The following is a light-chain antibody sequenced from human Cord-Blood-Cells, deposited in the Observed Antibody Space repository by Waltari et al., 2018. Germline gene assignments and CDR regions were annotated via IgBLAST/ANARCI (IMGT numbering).Light chain of an antibody. Sequence: QSALTQPRSVSGSPGQSVTLSCTGTSCDVGGYNYVSWYQQHPGKAPKLMIYDVSKRPSGVPDRFSASKSVNTAFLTISGRRAEEEADYYCCSYAGSDTFVFGGGTKLTVL. CDR3: CSYAGSDTFV. V-gene: IGLV2-11*01. CDR2: DVS. CDR1: SCDVGGYNY. J-gene: IGLJ3*02.